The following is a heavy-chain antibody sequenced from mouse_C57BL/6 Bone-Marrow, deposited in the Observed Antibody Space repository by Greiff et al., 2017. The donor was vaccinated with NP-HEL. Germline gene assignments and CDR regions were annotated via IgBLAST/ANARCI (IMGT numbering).Heavy chain of an antibody. J-gene: IGHJ2*01. CDR1: GYTFTSYG. V-gene: IGHV1-81*01. Sequence: VKLMESGAELARPGASVKLSCTASGYTFTSYGISWVKQRTGQGLEWIGEIYPRSGNTSYNEKFQGKATLTADKSSSTAYMELRSLTSEDSAVYFCAIYYGYGDYWGQGTTLTVSS. D-gene: IGHD2-2*01. CDR3: AIYYGYGDY. CDR2: IYPRSGNT.